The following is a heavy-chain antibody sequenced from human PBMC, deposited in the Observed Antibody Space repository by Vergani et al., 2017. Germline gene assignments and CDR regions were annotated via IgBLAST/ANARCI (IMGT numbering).Heavy chain of an antibody. CDR1: EYSFGNYG. Sequence: EVELGQSGPEMRKPGESLTISCKGSEYSFGNYGIGWVRQMPGKGLEWMGIIYPSDSDTRYSPSFQSQVTISADKSISTAFLLCDSLKASDTALYYCARHTTYTDYWCQGTLVTV. CDR2: IYPSDSDT. J-gene: IGHJ4*02. D-gene: IGHD1-1*01. V-gene: IGHV5-51*01. CDR3: ARHTTYTDY.